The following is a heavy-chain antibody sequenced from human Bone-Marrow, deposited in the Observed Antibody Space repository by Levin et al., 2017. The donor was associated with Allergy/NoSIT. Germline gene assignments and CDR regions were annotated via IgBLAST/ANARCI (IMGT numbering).Heavy chain of an antibody. D-gene: IGHD3-3*01. CDR3: TTDGFWSGYYLPMTLDY. Sequence: GGSLRLSCAASGFTFSKAWMSWVRQVPGKGLEWVGRIKRKSDGDTTDLAEPVKGRFTISSDESQSTLYLHMNSLREEDTAVYYCTTDGFWSGYYLPMTLDYWGQGTLVTVSS. J-gene: IGHJ4*02. CDR1: GFTFSKAW. CDR2: IKRKSDGDTT. V-gene: IGHV3-15*01.